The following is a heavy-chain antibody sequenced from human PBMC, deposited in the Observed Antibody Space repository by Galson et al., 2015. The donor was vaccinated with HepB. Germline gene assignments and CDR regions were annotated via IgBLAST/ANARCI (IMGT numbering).Heavy chain of an antibody. D-gene: IGHD3-22*01. V-gene: IGHV3-23*01. Sequence: QAPGKGLEWVSTNSGSGGSTYYAGSVKGRFTISRDSSKNTLYLQMDSLRAEDTAVYYCAKSVGSSGYKYYFDYWGQGTLVTVSS. CDR3: AKSVGSSGYKYYFDY. J-gene: IGHJ4*02. CDR2: NSGSGGST.